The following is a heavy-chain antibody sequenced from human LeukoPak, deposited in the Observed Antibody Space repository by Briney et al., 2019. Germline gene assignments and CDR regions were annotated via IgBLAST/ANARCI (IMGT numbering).Heavy chain of an antibody. CDR2: ISGSGGST. D-gene: IGHD3-22*01. J-gene: IGHJ4*02. CDR3: AKGPDRNYYFDY. Sequence: GGSLRLSCAASGFTFSSYAMSWVRQAPGKGLDWVSAISGSGGSTYYADSVKGRFTISRDNSKNTLYLQMNSLRAEDTAVYYCAKGPDRNYYFDYWGKGTLVTVSS. CDR1: GFTFSSYA. V-gene: IGHV3-23*01.